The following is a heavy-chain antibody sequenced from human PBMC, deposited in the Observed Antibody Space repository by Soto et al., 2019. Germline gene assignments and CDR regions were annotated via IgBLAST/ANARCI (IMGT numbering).Heavy chain of an antibody. Sequence: PSETLSLTCTVSGGSISSYYGSWVRQPPGKGLEWIGYIYYSGSTKSNPSLKSRVTISEDTSKNQLSLKLSSVTAADTAVYYCARDAGGRGNGAFDIWGQGTMVTVSS. CDR3: ARDAGGRGNGAFDI. J-gene: IGHJ3*02. CDR1: GGSISSYY. D-gene: IGHD3-16*01. CDR2: IYYSGST. V-gene: IGHV4-59*01.